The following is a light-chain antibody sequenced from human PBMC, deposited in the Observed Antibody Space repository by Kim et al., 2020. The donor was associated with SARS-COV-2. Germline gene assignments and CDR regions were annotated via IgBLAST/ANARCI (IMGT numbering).Light chain of an antibody. Sequence: SASPGQTASITCSGDKLGDKYACWCQQRPGQSPVLVIYQDSKRPSGIPERFSGSNSGNTATLTISGTQAMDEADYYCQAWDSSTGVFGGGTKLTVL. CDR3: QAWDSSTGV. V-gene: IGLV3-1*01. CDR2: QDS. CDR1: KLGDKY. J-gene: IGLJ3*02.